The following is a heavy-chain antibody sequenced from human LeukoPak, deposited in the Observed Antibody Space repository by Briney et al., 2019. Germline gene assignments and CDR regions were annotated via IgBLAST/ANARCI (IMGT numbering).Heavy chain of an antibody. Sequence: SETLSLTCTVSGGSISSYYWSWIRQPPGKGLEWIGYIYYSGSTNYNPSLKSRVTISVDTSKNQFSLKLSSVTAADTAVYYCAKDRYSSGWPRRYFDLWGRGTLVTVSS. D-gene: IGHD6-19*01. CDR3: AKDRYSSGWPRRYFDL. J-gene: IGHJ2*01. CDR2: IYYSGST. V-gene: IGHV4-59*01. CDR1: GGSISSYY.